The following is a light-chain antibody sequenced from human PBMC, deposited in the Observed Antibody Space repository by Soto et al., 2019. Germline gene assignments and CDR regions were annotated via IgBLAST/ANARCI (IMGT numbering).Light chain of an antibody. V-gene: IGLV2-14*01. CDR3: NSYTTSNTPPYV. Sequence: QSALTQPASVSGSPGQSITISCTGTSSDTAGYNYVSWYQQHPGKAPKLMIYEVSNRPSGVSNRFSGSQSGNTASLTISGLQAEYEANYYCNSYTTSNTPPYVFGTGTKLTVL. CDR1: SSDTAGYNY. J-gene: IGLJ1*01. CDR2: EVS.